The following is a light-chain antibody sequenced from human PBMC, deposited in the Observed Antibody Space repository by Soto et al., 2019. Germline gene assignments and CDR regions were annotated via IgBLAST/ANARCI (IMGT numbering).Light chain of an antibody. J-gene: IGKJ2*01. V-gene: IGKV1-27*01. Sequence: SVGDRVTITCRASQAINNYLAWYQQKPGQVPKLLIYDASTLQSGVQSRFRGSESGTLFTLTISSLQSEDVATYYCQNNNSAPNTFGQGTRLEIK. CDR3: QNNNSAPNT. CDR1: QAINNY. CDR2: DAS.